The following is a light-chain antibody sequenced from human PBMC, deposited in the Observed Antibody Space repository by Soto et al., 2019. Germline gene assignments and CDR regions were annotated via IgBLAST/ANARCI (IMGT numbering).Light chain of an antibody. CDR2: GAS. CDR1: QRVSSGY. Sequence: PGERATLSCRASQRVSSGYLAWYQQKPGQAPRLLIYGASNRATDIPDRFSGRGSGTDFTLTISRLEPEDFAVYYCQQYTSSLITFGQGTRLEIK. V-gene: IGKV3-20*01. J-gene: IGKJ5*01. CDR3: QQYTSSLIT.